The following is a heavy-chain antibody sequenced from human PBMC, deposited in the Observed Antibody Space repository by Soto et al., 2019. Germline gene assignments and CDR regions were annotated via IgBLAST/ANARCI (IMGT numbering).Heavy chain of an antibody. Sequence: GASVKVSCKASGGTFSSYAISWVRQAPGQGLEWMGGIIPIFGTANYAQKFQGRVTITADESTSTAYMELSSLRSEDTAVYYCARDSSAGTDGFDYWGQRTLVTVSS. J-gene: IGHJ4*02. CDR2: IIPIFGTA. D-gene: IGHD6-13*01. CDR1: GGTFSSYA. CDR3: ARDSSAGTDGFDY. V-gene: IGHV1-69*13.